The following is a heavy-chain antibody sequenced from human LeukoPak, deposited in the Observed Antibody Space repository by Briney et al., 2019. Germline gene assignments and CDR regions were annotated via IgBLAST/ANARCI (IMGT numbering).Heavy chain of an antibody. Sequence: SVKVSCKASGSTFSSYTISWVRQAPGQGLEWMGRIIPILGIANYAQKFQGRVTITADKSTSTAYMELSSLRSEDTAVYYCARDRVVVVPAAIDYYYGMDVWGQGTTVTVSS. D-gene: IGHD2-2*01. J-gene: IGHJ6*02. CDR3: ARDRVVVVPAAIDYYYGMDV. CDR2: IIPILGIA. CDR1: GSTFSSYT. V-gene: IGHV1-69*04.